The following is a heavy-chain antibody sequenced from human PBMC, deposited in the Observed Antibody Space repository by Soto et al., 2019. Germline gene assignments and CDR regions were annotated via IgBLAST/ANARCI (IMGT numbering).Heavy chain of an antibody. CDR1: GGTFISYA. CDR2: IIPIFGTA. Sequence: VKVSCRASGGTFISYAISWVRQAPGQGLEWMGGIIPIFGTANYAQKFQGRVTITADESTSTAYMELSSLRSEDTAVYYCARRSAVAGTNWFDPWGQGTLVTVSS. J-gene: IGHJ5*02. CDR3: ARRSAVAGTNWFDP. V-gene: IGHV1-69*13. D-gene: IGHD6-19*01.